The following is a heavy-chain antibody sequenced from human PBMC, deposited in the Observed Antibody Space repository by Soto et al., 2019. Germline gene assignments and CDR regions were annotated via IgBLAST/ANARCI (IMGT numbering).Heavy chain of an antibody. CDR3: ARDRPVRGGKAYYYYGMDV. V-gene: IGHV1-18*01. CDR2: ISAYNGNT. D-gene: IGHD3-10*01. Sequence: ASVKVSCKASGYTFTSYGISWVRQAPGQGLEWMGWISAYNGNTNYAQKLQGRVTMTTGTSTSTAYMELRSLRSDDTAVYYCARDRPVRGGKAYYYYGMDVWGQGTTVTVSS. CDR1: GYTFTSYG. J-gene: IGHJ6*02.